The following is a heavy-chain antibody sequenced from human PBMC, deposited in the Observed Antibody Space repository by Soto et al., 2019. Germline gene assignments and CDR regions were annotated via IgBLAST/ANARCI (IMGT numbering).Heavy chain of an antibody. CDR2: ISSSNT. CDR3: VGDQDVHAPMVHGNY. J-gene: IGHJ4*02. Sequence: EVQLVESGGGLVQPGESLRLSCTASGITFSSYSMNWVRQAPGKGLEWLSYISSSNTAYADSVKGRFTISRDNAKNSVYLQMNSLRDEDTAAYYCVGDQDVHAPMVHGNYWGRGTRVTVSS. V-gene: IGHV3-48*02. CDR1: GITFSSYS. D-gene: IGHD2-8*01.